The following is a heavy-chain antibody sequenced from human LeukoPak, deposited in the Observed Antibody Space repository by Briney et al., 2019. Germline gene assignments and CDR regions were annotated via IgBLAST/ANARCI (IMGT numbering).Heavy chain of an antibody. CDR2: ISAYNGNT. D-gene: IGHD4-17*01. V-gene: IGHV1-18*01. CDR3: ARDHRDVYGDYGLVGDWYFDL. Sequence: ASVKVSCKASGYTFTSYGISWVRQAPGQGLEWMGWISAYNGNTNYAQKLQGRVTMTTDTSTSTAYMELRSLRSDDTAVYYCARDHRDVYGDYGLVGDWYFDLWGRGTLVTVSS. CDR1: GYTFTSYG. J-gene: IGHJ2*01.